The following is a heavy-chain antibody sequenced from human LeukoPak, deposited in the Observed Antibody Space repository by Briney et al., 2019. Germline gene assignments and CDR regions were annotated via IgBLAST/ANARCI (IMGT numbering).Heavy chain of an antibody. J-gene: IGHJ4*02. D-gene: IGHD3-16*01. CDR2: IKSKTDGGTT. CDR3: TTTTVILIGFDY. CDR1: GFTFSSYS. Sequence: PGGSLRLSCVASGFTFSSYSMNWVRQAPGKGLEWVGRIKSKTDGGTTDYAAPVKGRFTISRDDSKNTLYLQMNSLKTEDTAVYYCTTTTVILIGFDYWGQGTLVIVSS. V-gene: IGHV3-15*07.